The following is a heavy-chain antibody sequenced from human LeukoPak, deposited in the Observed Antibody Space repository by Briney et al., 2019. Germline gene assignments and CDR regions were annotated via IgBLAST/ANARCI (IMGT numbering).Heavy chain of an antibody. D-gene: IGHD2-21*01. Sequence: GGSLRLSCGVSNFTFRTYSMIWARQTAGTGLEWISYISSGGGVTHYAESVKGRFSISRDNAKNSLYLQMNRLRDDDTAVYYCARVGVGDWGSVLDHWGQGARVTVSS. V-gene: IGHV3-48*02. CDR3: ARVGVGDWGSVLDH. CDR2: ISSGGGVT. J-gene: IGHJ4*02. CDR1: NFTFRTYS.